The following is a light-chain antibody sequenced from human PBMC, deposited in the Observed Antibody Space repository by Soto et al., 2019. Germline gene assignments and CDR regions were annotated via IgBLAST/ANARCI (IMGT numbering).Light chain of an antibody. J-gene: IGKJ1*01. CDR3: QQSYSTPQKT. CDR2: AAS. Sequence: DIQMTQSPSSLSASVGDRVTITCRASQSISSYLNWYQQKPGKAPKRLIYAASSLQSGVPSRFSGSGSGTDFTLTISSLQPEDFAAYYCQQSYSTPQKTFGQGTKVEIK. V-gene: IGKV1-39*01. CDR1: QSISSY.